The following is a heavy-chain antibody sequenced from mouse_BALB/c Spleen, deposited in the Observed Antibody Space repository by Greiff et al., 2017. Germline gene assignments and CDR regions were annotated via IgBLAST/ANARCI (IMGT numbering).Heavy chain of an antibody. V-gene: IGHV6-6*02. Sequence: EVKLVESGGGLVQPGGSMKLSCVASGFTFSSYWMSWVRQSPEKGLEWVAEIRLKSDNYATHYAESVKGKFTISRDDSKSRLYLQMNSLRAEDTGIYYCTWFAYWGQGTLVTVSA. CDR1: GFTFSSYW. J-gene: IGHJ3*01. CDR3: TWFAY. CDR2: IRLKSDNYAT.